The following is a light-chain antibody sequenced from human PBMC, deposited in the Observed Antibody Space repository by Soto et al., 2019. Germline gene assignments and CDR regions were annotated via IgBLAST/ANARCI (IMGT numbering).Light chain of an antibody. CDR2: AAS. CDR3: QQSYSTPIT. CDR1: QGISTY. Sequence: EIRMTQSPSSLSSSVGDRVTIACRASQGISTYLAWYQQKPGKVPKLLIYAASTLLSGVPSRFSGSGSGTDFTLTISSLQPEDFATYYCQQSYSTPITFGQGTRLEIK. J-gene: IGKJ5*01. V-gene: IGKV1-27*01.